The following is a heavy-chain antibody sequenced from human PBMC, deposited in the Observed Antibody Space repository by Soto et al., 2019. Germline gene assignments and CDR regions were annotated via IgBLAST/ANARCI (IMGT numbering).Heavy chain of an antibody. D-gene: IGHD2-21*01. V-gene: IGHV4-59*01. Sequence: SETLSLTCKVSGGSISSYYWNWIRQPPGKGLEWIGNIYYSGATNYSPSLESRVTISVDTSKNQISLKLRSVTAADTAVYYCARVAASSSFHFSFYGMDVSGQGTTVTVSS. CDR3: ARVAASSSFHFSFYGMDV. CDR2: IYYSGAT. CDR1: GGSISSYY. J-gene: IGHJ6*02.